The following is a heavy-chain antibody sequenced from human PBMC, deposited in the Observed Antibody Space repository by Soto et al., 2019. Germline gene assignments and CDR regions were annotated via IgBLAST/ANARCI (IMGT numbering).Heavy chain of an antibody. D-gene: IGHD4-17*01. J-gene: IGHJ6*02. V-gene: IGHV6-1*01. Sequence: QSQTLSLPCAISGDSVSSNSAAWNWIRQSPSRGLEWLGRTYYRSKWYNDYAVSVKSRITINPDTSKNQFSLQLNSVTPEDTAVYYCAKTLTTVTTLGYYYYGMDVWGQGTTVTVSS. CDR1: GDSVSSNSAA. CDR2: TYYRSKWYN. CDR3: AKTLTTVTTLGYYYYGMDV.